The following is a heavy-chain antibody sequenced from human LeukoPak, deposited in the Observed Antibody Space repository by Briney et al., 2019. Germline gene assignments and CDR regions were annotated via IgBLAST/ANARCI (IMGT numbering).Heavy chain of an antibody. Sequence: MSSETLSLTCTVSGGSISSSSYYWGWIRQPPGKGLEWIGSIYYSGSTYYNPPLKSRVTISVDTSKNQFSLKLSSVTAADTAVYYCARQYNYFDAFDIWGQGTMVTVSS. J-gene: IGHJ3*02. CDR2: IYYSGST. D-gene: IGHD1-1*01. CDR3: ARQYNYFDAFDI. CDR1: GGSISSSSYY. V-gene: IGHV4-39*01.